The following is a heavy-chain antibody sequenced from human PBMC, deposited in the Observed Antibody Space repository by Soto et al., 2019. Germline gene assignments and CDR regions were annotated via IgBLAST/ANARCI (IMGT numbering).Heavy chain of an antibody. D-gene: IGHD1-1*01. J-gene: IGHJ2*01. Sequence: EVQLLESGGGLVQPGGSLRLSCAASGFTFSSYAMSWVRQAPGKGLEWVSGISGSGGSTYYADSVKGRFTISRDNSKNTLYLQMNSQRAEDTAIYYCAKEPDNWNRASFDLWGRGNLVTVSS. CDR2: ISGSGGST. V-gene: IGHV3-23*01. CDR3: AKEPDNWNRASFDL. CDR1: GFTFSSYA.